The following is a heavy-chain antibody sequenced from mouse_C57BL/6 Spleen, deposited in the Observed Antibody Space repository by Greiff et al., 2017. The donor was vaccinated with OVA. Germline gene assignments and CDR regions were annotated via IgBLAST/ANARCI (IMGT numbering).Heavy chain of an antibody. CDR2: ISYDGSN. CDR1: GYSITSGYY. Sequence: ESGPGLVKPSQSLSLTCSVTGYSITSGYYWNWIRQFPGNKLEWMGYISYDGSNKYNPSLKNRISITRDTSKNQFFLKLNSVTTEDTATYYCARRVWEAYFDVWGTGTTVTVSS. CDR3: ARRVWEAYFDV. J-gene: IGHJ1*03. V-gene: IGHV3-6*01. D-gene: IGHD4-1*01.